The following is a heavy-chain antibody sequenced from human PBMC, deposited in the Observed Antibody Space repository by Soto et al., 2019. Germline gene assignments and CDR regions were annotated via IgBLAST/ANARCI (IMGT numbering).Heavy chain of an antibody. D-gene: IGHD3-22*01. CDR1: GGTFSSYA. J-gene: IGHJ3*02. CDR2: IIPICGTA. V-gene: IGHV1-69*13. CDR3: ARDYYYDRDAFYI. Sequence: SSVKVSCKASGGTFSSYAISWVGQAPGQGLEWLGEIIPICGTATYAQMFQCRVTITADESTSTAYMELSSLTSEDTALYYCARDYYYDRDAFYIWGQGTMVSVSS.